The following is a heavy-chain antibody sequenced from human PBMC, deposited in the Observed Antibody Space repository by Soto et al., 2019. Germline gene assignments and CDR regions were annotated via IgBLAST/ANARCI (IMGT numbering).Heavy chain of an antibody. V-gene: IGHV3-7*01. CDR1: GFTFISYW. CDR3: ARDHHYAFDI. J-gene: IGHJ3*02. Sequence: PGGSLRLSCAASGFTFISYWMSWVRQAPGKGLEWVANIKQDGSEKYYVDSVKGRFTISRDNAKNSLYLQMNSLRDEDTAVYYCARDHHYAFDIWGQGTVVTVSS. CDR2: IKQDGSEK.